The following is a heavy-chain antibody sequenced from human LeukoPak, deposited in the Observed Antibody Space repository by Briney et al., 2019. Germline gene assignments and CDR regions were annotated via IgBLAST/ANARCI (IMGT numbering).Heavy chain of an antibody. J-gene: IGHJ4*02. Sequence: SETLSLTCAVSGGSISSSNWWSWVRRPPGKGLEWIGEIYHSGSTNYNPSLKSRVTISVDKSKNQFSLKLSSVTAADTAVYYCAKLGLDDYYLHYWGQGTLVTVSS. CDR2: IYHSGST. D-gene: IGHD2-2*03. V-gene: IGHV4-4*02. CDR3: AKLGLDDYYLHY. CDR1: GGSISSSNW.